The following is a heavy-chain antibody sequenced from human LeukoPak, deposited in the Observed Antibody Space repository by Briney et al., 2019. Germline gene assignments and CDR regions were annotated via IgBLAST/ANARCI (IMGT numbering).Heavy chain of an antibody. CDR3: ARGVGVPAAIGRAFDI. CDR2: IYYSGST. J-gene: IGHJ3*02. CDR1: GGSISSGGYY. D-gene: IGHD2-2*01. Sequence: SETLSLTCTVSGGSISSGGYYWSWIRQHPGKGLEWFGYIYYSGSTYYNPSLKSRVTISVDTSKNQFSLKLSSVTAADTAVYYCARGVGVPAAIGRAFDIWGQGTMVTVSS. V-gene: IGHV4-31*03.